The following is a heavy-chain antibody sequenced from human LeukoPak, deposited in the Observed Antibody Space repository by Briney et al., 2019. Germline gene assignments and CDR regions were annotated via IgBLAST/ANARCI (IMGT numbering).Heavy chain of an antibody. V-gene: IGHV3-11*04. CDR1: GFTFSDYY. Sequence: GGSLRLSCAASGFTFSDYYMGWIRQAPGKGLEWVSYITSNGYSVYYAASVKGRFTISRDNAKNSLYLQMNSLRAEDTAVYYCARDYYYYMDVWGKGTTVTVSS. CDR3: ARDYYYYMDV. CDR2: ITSNGYSV. J-gene: IGHJ6*03.